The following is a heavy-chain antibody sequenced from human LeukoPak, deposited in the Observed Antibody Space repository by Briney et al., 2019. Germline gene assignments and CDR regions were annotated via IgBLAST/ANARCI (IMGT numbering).Heavy chain of an antibody. CDR1: GFTVSSNY. J-gene: IGHJ4*02. CDR2: IYGGGDI. V-gene: IGHV3-53*01. D-gene: IGHD5-24*01. CDR3: ARGAGYNYPYYFDY. Sequence: GGSLRLSCAASGFTVSSNYMNWVRQAPGKGLEWCSVIYGGGDIYYADSVKGRFTISRDNSKNTLYLQMNSLRAEDTAVYYCARGAGYNYPYYFDYWGQGTLVIVSS.